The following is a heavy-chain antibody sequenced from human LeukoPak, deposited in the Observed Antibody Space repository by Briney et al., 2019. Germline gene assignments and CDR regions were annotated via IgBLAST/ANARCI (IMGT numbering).Heavy chain of an antibody. J-gene: IGHJ5*02. CDR1: GGSISGGSYY. D-gene: IGHD3-10*01. CDR3: ARGRRATTYYYGSGSPYNWFDP. V-gene: IGHV4-61*02. Sequence: PSETLSLTCTVSGGSISGGSYYWSWIRQPAGKGLEWIGRIYTSGSTNYNPSLKSRVTISVDTSKNQFSLKLSSVTAADTAVYYCARGRRATTYYYGSGSPYNWFDPWGQGTLVTVSS. CDR2: IYTSGST.